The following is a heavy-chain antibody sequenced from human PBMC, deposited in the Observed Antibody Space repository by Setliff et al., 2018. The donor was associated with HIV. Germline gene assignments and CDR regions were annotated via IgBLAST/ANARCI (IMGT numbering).Heavy chain of an antibody. V-gene: IGHV4-30-2*06. J-gene: IGHJ2*01. CDR2: IYHTGST. D-gene: IGHD5-18*01. Sequence: PSETLSLTCAVYGGSISSGGYSWSSIPQSPGKGLEWIGYIYHTGSTYYNPSRQSRITIELDRSQNHFSLRRSSVAAADTAIYYCARLDSDNPSSSYWFFDLWGRGTLVTVSS. CDR3: ARLDSDNPSSSYWFFDL. CDR1: GGSISSGGYS.